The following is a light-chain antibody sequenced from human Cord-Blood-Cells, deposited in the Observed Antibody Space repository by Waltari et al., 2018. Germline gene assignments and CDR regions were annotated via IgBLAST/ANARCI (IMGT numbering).Light chain of an antibody. CDR3: SSYTSSSTWV. Sequence: QSALTQPASVSGSPGQSITISCTGTSSDGGGYNYVSWYQQHPGKAPKLMIYDVSNRPSVVSDRFSGAKCGTTASLTISGLQGEDEADYYCSSYTSSSTWVFGGGTKLTVL. J-gene: IGLJ3*02. CDR2: DVS. CDR1: SSDGGGYNY. V-gene: IGLV2-14*03.